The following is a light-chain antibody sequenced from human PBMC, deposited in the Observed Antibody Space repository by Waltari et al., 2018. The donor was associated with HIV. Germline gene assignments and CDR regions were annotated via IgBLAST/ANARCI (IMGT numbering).Light chain of an antibody. CDR3: QVWDSATDHVL. J-gene: IGLJ2*01. Sequence: SSRLTQPPSVSVAPGETATITCGAINIERKSVHWYQQKAGQAPVVVMSYDTDRPAGIAERVSGFNSGHSATLIISRVGAGGEDDYYCQVWDSATDHVLFGGGTRLTVL. V-gene: IGLV3-21*04. CDR2: YDT. CDR1: NIERKS.